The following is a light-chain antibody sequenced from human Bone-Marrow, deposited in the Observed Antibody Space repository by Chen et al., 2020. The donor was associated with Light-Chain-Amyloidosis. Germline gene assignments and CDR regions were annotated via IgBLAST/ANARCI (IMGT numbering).Light chain of an antibody. J-gene: IGKJ1*01. Sequence: EVVLPQYPATLSFSPGERATLSCRASQSVSSYLAWYQQKPGQAPRLLIYDASNRATGIPARFSGSGSGTDFTLTISSLEPEDFALYYCHQRINWPRTFGQGTKVEIK. CDR2: DAS. CDR1: QSVSSY. CDR3: HQRINWPRT. V-gene: IGKV3-11*01.